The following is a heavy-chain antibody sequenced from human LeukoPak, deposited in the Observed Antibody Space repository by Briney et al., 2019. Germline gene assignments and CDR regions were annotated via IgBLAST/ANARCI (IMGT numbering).Heavy chain of an antibody. V-gene: IGHV3-11*06. CDR3: ARAPRRFLEWLPITPIPWFDY. CDR2: ISSSSSYI. D-gene: IGHD3-3*01. J-gene: IGHJ4*02. Sequence: PGGSLRLSCAASGFTFSDYYMSWIRQAPGKGLEWVSSISSSSSYIYYADSVKGRFTISRDNAKNSLYLQMNSLRAEDTAVYYCARAPRRFLEWLPITPIPWFDYWGQGTLVTVSS. CDR1: GFTFSDYY.